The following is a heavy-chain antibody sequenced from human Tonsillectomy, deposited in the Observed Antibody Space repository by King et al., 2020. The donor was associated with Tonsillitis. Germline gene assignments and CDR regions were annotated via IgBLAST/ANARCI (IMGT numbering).Heavy chain of an antibody. CDR1: GYTFTSYY. CDR2: IIPSGGST. D-gene: IGHD2-15*01. CDR3: ARASFLGYCSGGSCYSGDY. V-gene: IGHV1-46*01. Sequence: QLVQSGAEVKKPGASVKVSCKASGYTFTSYYMHWVRQAPGQGLEWMGIIIPSGGSTSYAQKFQGRVTMTRDTSTSTVYMELSSLISEDTAVYYFARASFLGYCSGGSCYSGDYWGQGTLVTVSS. J-gene: IGHJ4*02.